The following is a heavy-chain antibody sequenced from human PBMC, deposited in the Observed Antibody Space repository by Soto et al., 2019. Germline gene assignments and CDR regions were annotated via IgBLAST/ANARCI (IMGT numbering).Heavy chain of an antibody. CDR2: IGTRGNTK. CDR1: GFTFSDYY. Sequence: QVQLVESGGGLVKPGGSLRLSSATSGFTFSDYYMSWIRQAPGKGLEWVSYIGTRGNTKYYADSVRGRFTISRDNAKNSLYLQMNSLRVDDTAVYYCARDGTEYYGEYYDYWGQGIPVTVSS. V-gene: IGHV3-11*01. J-gene: IGHJ4*02. CDR3: ARDGTEYYGEYYDY. D-gene: IGHD4-17*01.